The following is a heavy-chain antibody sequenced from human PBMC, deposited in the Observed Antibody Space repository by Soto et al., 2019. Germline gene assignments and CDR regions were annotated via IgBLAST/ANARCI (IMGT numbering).Heavy chain of an antibody. CDR2: INAGNGNT. CDR3: ARSGDYGDYPVSYMDV. J-gene: IGHJ6*03. D-gene: IGHD4-17*01. V-gene: IGHV1-3*01. Sequence: ASVKVSCKACGYTFTSYAMHWVRQAPGQRLEWMGWINAGNGNTKYPQKFQGRVTITRDTSASTAYMELSSLRSEDTAVYYCARSGDYGDYPVSYMDVWGKGTTVTVSS. CDR1: GYTFTSYA.